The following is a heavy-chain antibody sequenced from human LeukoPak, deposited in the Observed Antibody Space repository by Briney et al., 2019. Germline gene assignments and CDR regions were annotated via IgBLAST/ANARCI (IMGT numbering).Heavy chain of an antibody. V-gene: IGHV1-24*01. CDR3: ATSTMIVVVIKQADAFDI. Sequence: GASVKVSCKVSGYTLTGLSMHWVRQAPGKGLEWMGGFDPEDGETIYAQKFQGRVTMTEDTSTDTAYMELSSLRSEDTAVYYCATSTMIVVVIKQADAFDIWGQGTMVTVSS. CDR2: FDPEDGET. CDR1: GYTLTGLS. J-gene: IGHJ3*02. D-gene: IGHD3-22*01.